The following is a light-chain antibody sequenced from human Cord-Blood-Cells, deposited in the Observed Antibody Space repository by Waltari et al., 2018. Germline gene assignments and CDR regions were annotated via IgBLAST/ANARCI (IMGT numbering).Light chain of an antibody. CDR1: SSDVGGYNY. CDR2: DVS. J-gene: IGLJ3*02. Sequence: QSALTQPRSVSGSPGQSVTISCTGTSSDVGGYNYVSWYQQHPGKAPKLMIYDVSKRPSGVPDRFSGSKSGNTASLTISGLQAEDEADYYCCSYAGIYNWVFGGVTKLTVL. V-gene: IGLV2-11*01. CDR3: CSYAGIYNWV.